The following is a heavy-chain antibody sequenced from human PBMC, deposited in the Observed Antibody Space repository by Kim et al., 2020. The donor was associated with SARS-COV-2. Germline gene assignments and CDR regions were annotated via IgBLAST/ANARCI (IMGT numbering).Heavy chain of an antibody. CDR3: ARGSGNYGFDS. CDR1: GFTFSSHW. D-gene: IGHD3-22*01. V-gene: IGHV3-74*01. Sequence: GGSLRLSCAASGFTFSSHWMHWVRQVPGKGPVWVSRINADRSVIEYAASVKGRFTISRDNAKSTLDLQMNSLRPEHTAVYYCARGSGNYGFDSWGQGILVAVSS. J-gene: IGHJ4*02. CDR2: INADRSVI.